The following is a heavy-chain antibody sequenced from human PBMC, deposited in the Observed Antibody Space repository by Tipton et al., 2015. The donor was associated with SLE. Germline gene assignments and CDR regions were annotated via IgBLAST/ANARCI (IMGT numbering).Heavy chain of an antibody. CDR2: IYNSEST. CDR1: GDSISSVVYY. V-gene: IGHV4-61*02. J-gene: IGHJ3*02. CDR3: ARATRFSGSNYAFDI. D-gene: IGHD4-11*01. Sequence: TLSLTCTVSGDSISSVVYYWSWIRQPAGKGLEWIGRIYNSESTNYSPSLKGRGTISVDTSKNQFSLKLSSVTAADTAVYYCARATRFSGSNYAFDIWGQGTMVTVSS.